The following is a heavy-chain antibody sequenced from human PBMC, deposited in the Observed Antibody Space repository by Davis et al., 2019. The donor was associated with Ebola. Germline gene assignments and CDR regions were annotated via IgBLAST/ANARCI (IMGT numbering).Heavy chain of an antibody. J-gene: IGHJ4*02. D-gene: IGHD1-26*01. Sequence: AASVKVSCKASGYTFTSYDINWVRQATGQGLEWMGWMNPNSGNTGYAQKFQGRITMTRNISISTAYMELSSLRSEDTAVYYCARGGWELLYGRFDYWGQGTLVTVSS. CDR3: ARGGWELLYGRFDY. CDR2: MNPNSGNT. V-gene: IGHV1-8*01. CDR1: GYTFTSYD.